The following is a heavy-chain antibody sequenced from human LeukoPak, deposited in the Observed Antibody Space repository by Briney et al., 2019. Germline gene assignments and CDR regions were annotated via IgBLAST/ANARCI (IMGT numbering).Heavy chain of an antibody. Sequence: GGSLRLSCAASGFTFSSYWMSWVRQAPGKGLEWVANIKQDGREKYYVDSVKGRFTISRDNAKNSLYLQMNSLRAEDTAVYYCARERFQYSPSFDYWGQGTLVTVSS. J-gene: IGHJ4*02. D-gene: IGHD2-15*01. CDR2: IKQDGREK. CDR3: ARERFQYSPSFDY. CDR1: GFTFSSYW. V-gene: IGHV3-7*01.